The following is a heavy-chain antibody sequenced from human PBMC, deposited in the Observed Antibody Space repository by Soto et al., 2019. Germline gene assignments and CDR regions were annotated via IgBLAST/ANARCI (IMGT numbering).Heavy chain of an antibody. Sequence: GASVKVSCKASGYTLTSYGISWVRRAPGQGLEWMGWISSYNGNTNYAQKVQGRVTMTTDTSTSTTYMELRSLRSDDTAVYYCARGPRYCSTTSCFSGVTWFDPWGQGTLVTVSS. D-gene: IGHD2-2*01. CDR1: GYTLTSYG. CDR2: ISSYNGNT. J-gene: IGHJ5*02. CDR3: ARGPRYCSTTSCFSGVTWFDP. V-gene: IGHV1-18*04.